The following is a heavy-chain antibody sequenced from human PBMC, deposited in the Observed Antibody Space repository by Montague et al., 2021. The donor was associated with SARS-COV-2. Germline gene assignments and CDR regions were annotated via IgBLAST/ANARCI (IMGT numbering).Heavy chain of an antibody. Sequence: SETLSLTCTVSGGSLSTYYWSWIRQPPGKGLECIGYIYYTGNTNYNPSLKSRVTISVDTSKNQFSLKLGSVTAADRAVYYCARFFGPYYYGLDVWGQGTTVTVSS. CDR1: GGSLSTYY. D-gene: IGHD3-10*01. CDR2: IYYTGNT. CDR3: ARFFGPYYYGLDV. J-gene: IGHJ6*02. V-gene: IGHV4-59*13.